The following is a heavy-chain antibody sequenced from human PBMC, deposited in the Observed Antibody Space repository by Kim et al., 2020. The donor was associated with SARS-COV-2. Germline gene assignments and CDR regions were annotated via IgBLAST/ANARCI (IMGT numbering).Heavy chain of an antibody. V-gene: IGHV3-23*01. Sequence: VKGRFTSSRDNTKRTLYLKMNSLRGEDTAVYYCAKGTYCSSSRCEGDWFDPWGQGTLVTVSS. CDR3: AKGTYCSSSRCEGDWFDP. D-gene: IGHD2-2*01. J-gene: IGHJ5*02.